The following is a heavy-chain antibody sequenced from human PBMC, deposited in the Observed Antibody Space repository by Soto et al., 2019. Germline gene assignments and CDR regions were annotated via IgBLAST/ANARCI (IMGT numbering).Heavy chain of an antibody. CDR2: IYYSGST. CDR3: ARDPSSYSSSWPYYYGMDV. CDR1: GGSISIYY. J-gene: IGHJ6*02. V-gene: IGHV4-59*01. Sequence: PSETLSLTCTVSGGSISIYYWSWIRHPPGKGLEWIGYIYYSGSTNYNPSLKSRVTISVDTSKNQFSLKLSSVTAADTAVYYCARDPSSYSSSWPYYYGMDVWGQGTTVTVSS. D-gene: IGHD6-13*01.